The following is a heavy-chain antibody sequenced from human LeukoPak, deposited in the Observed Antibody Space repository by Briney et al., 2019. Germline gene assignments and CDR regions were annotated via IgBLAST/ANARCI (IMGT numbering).Heavy chain of an antibody. CDR3: ARDLLSGYEDYYYYYMDV. CDR2: ISAYNGNT. J-gene: IGHJ6*03. Sequence: ASVKVSCKASGYTFTSYGISWVRQAPGQWLEWMGWISAYNGNTNYAQKLQGRVTMTTDTSTSTAYMELRSLRSDDTAVYYCARDLLSGYEDYYYYYMDVWGKGTTVTVSS. D-gene: IGHD5-12*01. CDR1: GYTFTSYG. V-gene: IGHV1-18*01.